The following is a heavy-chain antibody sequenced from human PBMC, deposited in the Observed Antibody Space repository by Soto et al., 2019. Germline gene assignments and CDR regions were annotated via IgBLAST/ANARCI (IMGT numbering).Heavy chain of an antibody. CDR3: AKAPGTSLFWFDS. CDR2: IIPLLDRP. Sequence: QVQLVQSGAEVKPPGSSVRVSCKASGGTFSSWTVSWVRQAPGQGLEWLGRIIPLLDRPNYAQKFQGRLTITADRSTATASMALHSLGSDDTAVYFCAKAPGTSLFWFDSWCQGTLVAVSS. V-gene: IGHV1-69*02. CDR1: GGTFSSWT. J-gene: IGHJ5*01.